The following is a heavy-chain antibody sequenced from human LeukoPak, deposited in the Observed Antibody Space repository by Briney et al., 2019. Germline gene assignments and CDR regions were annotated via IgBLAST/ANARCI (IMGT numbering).Heavy chain of an antibody. CDR3: ARDSPLYSSSWYGMDV. CDR1: GFTFSSYA. CDR2: ISYDGSNK. J-gene: IGHJ6*02. Sequence: GGSLRLSCAASGFTFSSYAMHWVRQAPGKGLEWVAVISYDGSNKYYADSVKGRFTISRDNSKNTLDLQMNSLRAEDTAVYYCARDSPLYSSSWYGMDVWGQGTTVTVSS. D-gene: IGHD6-13*01. V-gene: IGHV3-30*04.